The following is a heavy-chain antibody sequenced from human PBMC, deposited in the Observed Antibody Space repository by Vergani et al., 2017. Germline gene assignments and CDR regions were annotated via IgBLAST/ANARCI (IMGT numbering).Heavy chain of an antibody. Sequence: QVQLQESGPGLVKPSETLSLTCTVSVGSISSYYWSWIRQPPGKGLEWIGYIYYSGSTNYNPSLKSRVTISVDTSKNQFSLKLSSVTAADTAVYYCARGRYSSSSPGGWFDPWGQGTLVTVSS. D-gene: IGHD6-13*01. CDR2: IYYSGST. J-gene: IGHJ5*02. CDR3: ARGRYSSSSPGGWFDP. V-gene: IGHV4-59*01. CDR1: VGSISSYY.